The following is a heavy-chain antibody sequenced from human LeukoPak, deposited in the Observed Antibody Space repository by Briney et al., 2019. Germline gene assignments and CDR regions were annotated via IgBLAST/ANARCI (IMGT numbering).Heavy chain of an antibody. V-gene: IGHV3-7*01. CDR1: GFTFSSYW. Sequence: GGSLRLSCAASGFTFSSYWMSWVRQAPGKGLEWVANIKQDGSEKYYVDSVKGRFTISRDNAKNSLYLQMNSLRAEDTAVYYCARDPGVYYGSGSLRDWGQGTLVIVSS. CDR3: ARDPGVYYGSGSLRD. CDR2: IKQDGSEK. D-gene: IGHD3-10*01. J-gene: IGHJ4*02.